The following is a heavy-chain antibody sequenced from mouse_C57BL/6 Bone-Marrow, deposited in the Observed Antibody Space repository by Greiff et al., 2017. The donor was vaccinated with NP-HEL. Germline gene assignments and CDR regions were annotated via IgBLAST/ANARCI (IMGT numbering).Heavy chain of an antibody. D-gene: IGHD2-3*01. CDR1: GYSITSGYY. J-gene: IGHJ4*01. CDR2: ISYDGSN. V-gene: IGHV3-6*01. Sequence: EVQLVESGPGLVKPSQSLSLTCSVTGYSITSGYYWNWIRQFPGNKLEWMGYISYDGSNNYNPSLKNRISITRDTSKNQFFLKLNSVTTEDTATYYCARDDGYYDNAMDYWGQGTSVTVSS. CDR3: ARDDGYYDNAMDY.